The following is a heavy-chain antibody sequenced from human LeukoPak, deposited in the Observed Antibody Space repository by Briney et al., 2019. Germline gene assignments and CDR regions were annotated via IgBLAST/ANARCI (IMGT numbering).Heavy chain of an antibody. CDR3: AKDSGYYDSSGYSSLFDY. D-gene: IGHD3-22*01. J-gene: IGHJ4*02. CDR1: GFTFSSYA. Sequence: GGSLRLSSAASGFTFSSYAMSWVRQAPGKGLEWVSAISGSGGSTYYADSVKGRFTISRDNSKNTLYLQMNSLRAEDTAVYYCAKDSGYYDSSGYSSLFDYWGQGTLVTVSS. CDR2: ISGSGGST. V-gene: IGHV3-23*01.